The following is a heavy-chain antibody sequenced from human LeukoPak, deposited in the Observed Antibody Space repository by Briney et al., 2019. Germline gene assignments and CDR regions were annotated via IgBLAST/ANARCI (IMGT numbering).Heavy chain of an antibody. Sequence: GGSLRLSCAASGFTFNTYTMNWVRQAPGKGLEWVAVISYDGSNKYYADSVKGRFTISRDNSKNTLYLQMNSLKTEDTAVYYCTRVRLGATTRYFDYWGQGTLVTVSA. V-gene: IGHV3-30*03. J-gene: IGHJ4*02. CDR3: TRVRLGATTRYFDY. D-gene: IGHD1-26*01. CDR2: ISYDGSNK. CDR1: GFTFNTYT.